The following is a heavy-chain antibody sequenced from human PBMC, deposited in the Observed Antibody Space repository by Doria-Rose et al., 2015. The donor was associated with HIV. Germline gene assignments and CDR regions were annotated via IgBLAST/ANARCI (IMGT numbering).Heavy chain of an antibody. CDR3: ARIKSSRWYHKYYFDF. V-gene: IGHV2-26*01. CDR2: IFSDDER. J-gene: IGHJ4*02. Sequence: ESGPVLVKPTETLTLTCTVSGVSLSSTGMGVSWIRQPPGKALEWLANIFSDDERSYKTSLKSRLTISRSTSKSQVVLTMTDMDPVDTATYYCARIKSSRWYHKYYFDFWGQGTLVIVSA. D-gene: IGHD6-13*01. CDR1: GVSLSSTGMG.